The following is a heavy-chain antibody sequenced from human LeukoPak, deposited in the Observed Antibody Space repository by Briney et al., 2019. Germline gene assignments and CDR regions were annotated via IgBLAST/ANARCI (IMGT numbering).Heavy chain of an antibody. CDR3: ARGSDVWGRSFDY. V-gene: IGHV3-74*01. D-gene: IGHD3-16*01. Sequence: GGSLRLSCAASGFTFSSYEMHWVRQAPGKVLVRVSRINTDGSSTSYADSVKGRFTISRDNAKNTLYLQMNSLRAEDTAVYYCARGSDVWGRSFDYWGQGTLVTVSS. J-gene: IGHJ4*02. CDR2: INTDGSST. CDR1: GFTFSSYE.